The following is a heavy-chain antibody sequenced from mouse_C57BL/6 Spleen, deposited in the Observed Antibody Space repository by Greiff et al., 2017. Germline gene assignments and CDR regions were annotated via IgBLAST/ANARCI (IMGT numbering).Heavy chain of an antibody. CDR3: ARRGSNYPYWYFDV. V-gene: IGHV3-6*01. D-gene: IGHD2-5*01. Sequence: EVKLQESGPGLVKPSQSLSLTCSVTGYSITSGYYWNWIRQFPGNKLEWMGYISYDGSTNYNPSLKNRISITRDTSYNQFFLQLNSVTTEDTATYYCARRGSNYPYWYFDVWGTGTTVTVSS. CDR1: GYSITSGYY. J-gene: IGHJ1*03. CDR2: ISYDGST.